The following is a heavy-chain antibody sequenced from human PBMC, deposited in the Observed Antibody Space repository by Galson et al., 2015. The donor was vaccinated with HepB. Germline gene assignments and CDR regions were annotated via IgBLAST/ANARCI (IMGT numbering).Heavy chain of an antibody. D-gene: IGHD5-24*01. Sequence: SVKVSCKASGYTFTSYAMHWVRQAPGQRLEWMGWINAGNGNTEYSQKLQGRVTITRDTSASTAYMELSSLRSEDTAVYYCARRTGDGYNYGYWGQGTLVTVSS. V-gene: IGHV1-3*01. J-gene: IGHJ4*02. CDR2: INAGNGNT. CDR3: ARRTGDGYNYGY. CDR1: GYTFTSYA.